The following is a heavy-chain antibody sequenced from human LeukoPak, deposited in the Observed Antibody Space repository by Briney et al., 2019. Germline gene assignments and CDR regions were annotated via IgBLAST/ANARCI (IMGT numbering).Heavy chain of an antibody. CDR3: AREFRASSGYYFNYYYGMDV. D-gene: IGHD3-22*01. CDR1: GFTFSSYG. Sequence: GGSLRLSCAASGFTFSSYGMHWVRQAPGKGLEWVAVIWYDGSNKYYADSVKGRFTISRDNSKNTLYLQMNSLRAEDTAVYYCAREFRASSGYYFNYYYGMDVWGQGTTVTASS. V-gene: IGHV3-33*01. J-gene: IGHJ6*02. CDR2: IWYDGSNK.